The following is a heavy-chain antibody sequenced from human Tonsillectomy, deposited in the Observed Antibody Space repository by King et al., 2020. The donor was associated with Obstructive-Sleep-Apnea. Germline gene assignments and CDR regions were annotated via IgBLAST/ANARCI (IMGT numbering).Heavy chain of an antibody. J-gene: IGHJ5*02. CDR1: GFTFSSYS. D-gene: IGHD1-26*01. V-gene: IGHV3-21*01. CDR2: ISSSSSYI. Sequence: VPLVESGGGLVKPGGSLRLSCAASGFTFSSYSMNWVRQAPGKGLEWVSSISSSSSYIYYADSVKGRFTISRDNAKNSLYLQMNSLRAEDTAVYYCARDLVGSRPGWFDPWGQGTLVTVSS. CDR3: ARDLVGSRPGWFDP.